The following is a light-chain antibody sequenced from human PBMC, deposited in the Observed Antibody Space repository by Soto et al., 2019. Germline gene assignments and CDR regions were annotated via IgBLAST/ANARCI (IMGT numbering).Light chain of an antibody. J-gene: IGLJ2*01. CDR1: NIGSKS. V-gene: IGLV3-21*04. CDR3: QVWDSSSDGVV. Sequence: SYELTQPPSVSVAPGKTARITRGGNNIGSKSVHWYQQKPGQAPVLVIYYDSDRPSGIPERFSGSNSGNTATLTISRVEAGDEADYYCQVWDSSSDGVVFGGGTKLTVL. CDR2: YDS.